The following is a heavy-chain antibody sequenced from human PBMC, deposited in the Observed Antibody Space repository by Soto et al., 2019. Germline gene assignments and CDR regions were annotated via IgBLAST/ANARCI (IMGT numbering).Heavy chain of an antibody. CDR3: ARAGTTYNWFDP. D-gene: IGHD4-4*01. Sequence: SETLSLTCTVSGGSIRSYYWSWIRQPPWKGLEWIGYIYNTGSTNYNPSLKSRVTISVDTSKNQFSLKLSSVTAADTAVYYCARAGTTYNWFDPWGQGTQVTVSS. CDR2: IYNTGST. V-gene: IGHV4-59*01. J-gene: IGHJ5*02. CDR1: GGSIRSYY.